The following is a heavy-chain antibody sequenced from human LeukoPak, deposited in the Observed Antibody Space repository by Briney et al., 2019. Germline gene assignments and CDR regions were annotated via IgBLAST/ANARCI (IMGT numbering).Heavy chain of an antibody. Sequence: GESLKISCNVSGYSFTSYWIGWVRQMPGKGLECMGIIYPGDSDTRYSPSFQGQVTISADKSISTAYPQWSSLKASDTAMYYCASLYYYDSSGLSGHWGQGTLVTVSS. CDR3: ASLYYYDSSGLSGH. CDR2: IYPGDSDT. CDR1: GYSFTSYW. D-gene: IGHD3-22*01. V-gene: IGHV5-51*01. J-gene: IGHJ4*02.